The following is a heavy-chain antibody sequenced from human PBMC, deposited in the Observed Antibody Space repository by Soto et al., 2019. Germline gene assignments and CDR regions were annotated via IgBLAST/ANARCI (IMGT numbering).Heavy chain of an antibody. D-gene: IGHD2-21*02. V-gene: IGHV3-30*18. CDR1: GFTFSSYG. J-gene: IGHJ3*02. CDR2: ISYDGSNK. CDR3: AKIHDCGGDCWGAFDI. Sequence: GGSLRLSCAASGFTFSSYGMHWVRQAPGKGLEWVAVISYDGSNKYYADSVKGRFTISRDNSKNTLYLQMNSLRAEDTAVYYCAKIHDCGGDCWGAFDIWGQGTMVTVSS.